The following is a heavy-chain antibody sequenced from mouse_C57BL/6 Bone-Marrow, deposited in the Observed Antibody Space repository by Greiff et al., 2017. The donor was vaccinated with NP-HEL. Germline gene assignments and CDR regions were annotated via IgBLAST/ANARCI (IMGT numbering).Heavy chain of an antibody. J-gene: IGHJ3*01. Sequence: VQLQQSGPELVKPGASVKISCKASGYTFTDYYMNWVKQSHGKSLEWIGDINPNNGGTSYNQKFKGKATLTVDKSSSTAYMELRSLTSEDSAVYYCANIYDGYYGWFAYWGQGTLVTVSA. CDR3: ANIYDGYYGWFAY. CDR2: INPNNGGT. CDR1: GYTFTDYY. D-gene: IGHD2-3*01. V-gene: IGHV1-26*01.